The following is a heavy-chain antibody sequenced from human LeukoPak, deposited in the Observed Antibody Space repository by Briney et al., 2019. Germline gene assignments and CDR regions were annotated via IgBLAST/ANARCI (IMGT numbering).Heavy chain of an antibody. CDR1: GGSISSYY. J-gene: IGHJ4*02. CDR2: IYYSGST. CDR3: ARRKYYYDSSGYTSYFDY. D-gene: IGHD3-22*01. Sequence: PSETLSLTCTVSGGSISSYYWSWIRQPPGKGLERIGYIYYSGSTNYNPSLKSRVTISVATSKNQFSLKLSSVTAADTAVYYCARRKYYYDSSGYTSYFDYWGQGTLVTVSS. V-gene: IGHV4-59*08.